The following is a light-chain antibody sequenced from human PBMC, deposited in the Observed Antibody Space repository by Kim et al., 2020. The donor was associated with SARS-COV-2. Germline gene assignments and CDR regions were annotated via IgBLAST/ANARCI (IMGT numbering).Light chain of an antibody. Sequence: QSALTQPASVSGSPGQSITISCTGTSSDVGGYNYVSWYQQHPGKAPKLMIYDVSNLPSGVSNRFSGSKSANTASLTISGLQAEDEADYYCGSYTTISPHWVFGGGTHLTVL. CDR2: DVS. CDR3: GSYTTISPHWV. CDR1: SSDVGGYNY. V-gene: IGLV2-14*01. J-gene: IGLJ3*02.